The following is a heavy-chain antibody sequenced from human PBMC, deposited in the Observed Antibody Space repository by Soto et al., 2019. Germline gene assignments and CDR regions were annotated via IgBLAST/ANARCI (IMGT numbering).Heavy chain of an antibody. CDR1: GGSISPNY. CDR3: ARLGAYYQSLDP. V-gene: IGHV4-59*08. D-gene: IGHD3-22*01. Sequence: QVQLQESGPGLVKPSETLSLTCTVSGGSISPNYWSWMRQPPGKGLEWIGYIYYSGTTTNNPSLTSRVAISIDTSKNQFSLTLSSVTAADTAVYYCARLGAYYQSLDPWGQGILVTVSS. J-gene: IGHJ5*02. CDR2: IYYSGTT.